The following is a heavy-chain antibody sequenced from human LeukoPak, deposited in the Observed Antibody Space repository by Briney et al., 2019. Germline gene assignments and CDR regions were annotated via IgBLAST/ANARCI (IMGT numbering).Heavy chain of an antibody. Sequence: GESLKISCKGSGYSFTSYWIGWVRKMPGKGLEWTGIIYPGDSDTRYSPSFQGHVTISADKSISTAFLQWSSLQASDTAMYYCARSSAMTYNGPRDYWGQGTLVTVSS. J-gene: IGHJ4*02. CDR3: ARSSAMTYNGPRDY. V-gene: IGHV5-51*01. CDR2: IYPGDSDT. CDR1: GYSFTSYW. D-gene: IGHD3-10*01.